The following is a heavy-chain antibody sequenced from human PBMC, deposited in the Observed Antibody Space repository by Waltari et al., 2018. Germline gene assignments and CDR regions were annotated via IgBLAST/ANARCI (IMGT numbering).Heavy chain of an antibody. CDR1: GGSISSGSYY. Sequence: QVQLQESGPGLVKPSQTLSLTCTVSGGSISSGSYYWTWIRQPAGKGLEWIGRIYTSGSTNYNPSLKSRVTISVDTSKNQFSLKLSSVTAADTAVYYCARDGYCTNGVCPSFFDYWGQGTLVTVSS. J-gene: IGHJ4*02. D-gene: IGHD2-8*01. V-gene: IGHV4-61*02. CDR3: ARDGYCTNGVCPSFFDY. CDR2: IYTSGST.